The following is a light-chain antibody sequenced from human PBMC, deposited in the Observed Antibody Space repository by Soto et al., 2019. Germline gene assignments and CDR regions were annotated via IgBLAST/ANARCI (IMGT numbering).Light chain of an antibody. CDR2: DAS. V-gene: IGKV3-20*01. CDR1: QSVSSY. Sequence: PASLSLSPGERATLSCRASQSVSSYLAWYQQKPGQAPRLLIYDASNRATGIPARFSGSGSETDFTLTISRLEPEDFAVYYCQQYGTSPLTFGGGTKVDIK. J-gene: IGKJ4*01. CDR3: QQYGTSPLT.